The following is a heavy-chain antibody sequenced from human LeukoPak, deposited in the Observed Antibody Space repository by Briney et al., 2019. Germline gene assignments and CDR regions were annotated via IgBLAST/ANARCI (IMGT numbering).Heavy chain of an antibody. V-gene: IGHV3-48*01. D-gene: IGHD2-21*02. CDR3: ARGVTLDY. CDR2: ISSSSSTI. Sequence: GGSLRLSCAASGFTFSSYSMNWVRQAPGKGLEWVSYISSSSSTIYYADSVKGRFTISRDNAKNSLYLQMNSLRAEDTAVYYCARGVTLDYRGQGTLVTVSS. CDR1: GFTFSSYS. J-gene: IGHJ4*02.